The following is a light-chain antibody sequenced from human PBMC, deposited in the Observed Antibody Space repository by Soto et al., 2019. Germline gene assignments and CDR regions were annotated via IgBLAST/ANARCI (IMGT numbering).Light chain of an antibody. CDR3: QQYYSTLFT. CDR1: QSVLYSSNNKNY. CDR2: WAS. V-gene: IGKV4-1*01. Sequence: DIVMTQSPDSLAVSLGERATINCKSSQSVLYSSNNKNYLAWYQQKPGQPPKLLIYWASTRESCVPDRFSGSGSGTDFTLTISILQAEDVAVYYCQQYYSTLFTFGPGTKVDIK. J-gene: IGKJ3*01.